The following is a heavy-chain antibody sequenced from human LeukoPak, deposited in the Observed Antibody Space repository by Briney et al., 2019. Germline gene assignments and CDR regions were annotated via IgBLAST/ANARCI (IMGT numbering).Heavy chain of an antibody. CDR1: GGSFSGYY. CDR2: INHSGST. Sequence: SETLSLTCAVYGGSFSGYYWSWIRQPPGKGLEWIGEINHSGSTNYNPSLKGRVTISVDTSKNQFSLKLSSVTAADTAVYYCARVPLDYYGMDVWGQGTTVTVSS. V-gene: IGHV4-34*01. J-gene: IGHJ6*02. D-gene: IGHD1-1*01. CDR3: ARVPLDYYGMDV.